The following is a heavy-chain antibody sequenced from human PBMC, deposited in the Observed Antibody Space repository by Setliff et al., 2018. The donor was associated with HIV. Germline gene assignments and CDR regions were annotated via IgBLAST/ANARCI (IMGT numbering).Heavy chain of an antibody. CDR1: GGTFSSYA. CDR3: ATVRAYYYDSSGQEYFQH. CDR2: IIPIFGTA. J-gene: IGHJ1*01. D-gene: IGHD3-22*01. V-gene: IGHV1-69*05. Sequence: SVKVSCKASGGTFSSYAISWVRQAPGQGLEWMGGIIPIFGTANYAQKFQGRVTITTDESTSTAYMELSSLRSEDTAMYYCATVRAYYYDSSGQEYFQHWGQGTLVTVSS.